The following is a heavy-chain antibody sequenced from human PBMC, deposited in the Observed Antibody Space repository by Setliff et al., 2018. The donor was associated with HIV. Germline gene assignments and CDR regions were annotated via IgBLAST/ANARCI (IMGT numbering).Heavy chain of an antibody. V-gene: IGHV3-30*03. CDR2: ISYDGSKK. D-gene: IGHD6-19*01. J-gene: IGHJ6*02. Sequence: GGSLRLSCAASGFNFSAYGMHWVRQVPGKGLQWVAFISYDGSKKYDADSVKGRFTISRDNSKDTLFLQMNSLRPEDTAIYYCARDPYSSGWNEYLSYYTYYNMDVWGQGTTVTVSS. CDR3: ARDPYSSGWNEYLSYYTYYNMDV. CDR1: GFNFSAYG.